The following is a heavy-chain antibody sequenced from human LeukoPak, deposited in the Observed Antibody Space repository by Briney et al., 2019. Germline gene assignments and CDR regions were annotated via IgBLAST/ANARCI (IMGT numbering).Heavy chain of an antibody. V-gene: IGHV4-59*12. CDR2: IYYAGNT. J-gene: IGHJ4*02. CDR3: ARDNRYCSSTSCYDYFDY. D-gene: IGHD2-2*01. Sequence: SETLSLTCAVYGGSFSGYYWSWIRQPPGKGLEWIGYIYYAGNTIYNPSLKSRVTISVDTSKNQFSLKLSSVTAADTAVYYCARDNRYCSSTSCYDYFDYWGQGTLVTVSS. CDR1: GGSFSGYY.